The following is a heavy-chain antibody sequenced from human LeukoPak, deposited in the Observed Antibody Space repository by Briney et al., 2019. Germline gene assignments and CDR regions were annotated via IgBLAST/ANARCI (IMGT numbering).Heavy chain of an antibody. CDR2: INPNSGGT. V-gene: IGHV1-2*02. Sequence: ASVKVSCKAPGYTFTGYYMHWVRQAPGQGLEWMGWINPNSGGTNYAQKFQGRVTMTRDTSISTAYMELSRLRSDDTAVYYCARDLWDSSGWYGNDYWGQGTLVTVSS. J-gene: IGHJ4*02. CDR3: ARDLWDSSGWYGNDY. D-gene: IGHD6-19*01. CDR1: GYTFTGYY.